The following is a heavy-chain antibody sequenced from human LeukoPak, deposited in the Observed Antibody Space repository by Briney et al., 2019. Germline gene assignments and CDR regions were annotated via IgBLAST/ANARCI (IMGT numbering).Heavy chain of an antibody. V-gene: IGHV3-74*01. CDR1: GFTFSSYW. D-gene: IGHD4-23*01. CDR3: ARGRPHGNDY. J-gene: IGHJ4*02. Sequence: GGSLRLSCAASGFTFSSYWMNWVRQAPGKGLVWVSRIAGDGSSTTYADSVKGRSSISRDNAKNTLYLQMNSLRVEDTAVYYCARGRPHGNDYWGQGTLVTVSS. CDR2: IAGDGSST.